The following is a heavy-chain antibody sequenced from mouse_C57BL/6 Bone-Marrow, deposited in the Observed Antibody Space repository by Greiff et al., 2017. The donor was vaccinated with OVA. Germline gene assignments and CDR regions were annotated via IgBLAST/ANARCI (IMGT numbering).Heavy chain of an antibody. CDR3: TRWGQLRLRYYVDY. Sequence: VQLKQSGTVLARPGASVKMSCKTSGYTFTSYWMHWVKQRPGQGLEWIGAIYPGNSDTSYNQKFKGKAKLTAVTSASTAYMELSSLTNEDSAVYYGTRWGQLRLRYYVDYWGQGTTLTVSS. D-gene: IGHD3-2*02. CDR2: IYPGNSDT. V-gene: IGHV1-5*01. J-gene: IGHJ2*01. CDR1: GYTFTSYW.